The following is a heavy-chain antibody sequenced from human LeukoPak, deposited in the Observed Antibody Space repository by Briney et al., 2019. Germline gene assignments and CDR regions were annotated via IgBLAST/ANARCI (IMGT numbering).Heavy chain of an antibody. CDR2: TYYRSKWYY. CDR3: ARGGFYYYGMDV. V-gene: IGHV6-1*01. Sequence: PPQTLSLTCAMSGDSASSNSAAWNWIRQSPSRVLEWPGRTYYRSKWYYEYAVVVKSRIAINPDTYKKQLSLQLNSVTPEDTAVYFCARGGFYYYGMDVWGHGTTVTVSS. J-gene: IGHJ6*02. CDR1: GDSASSNSAA.